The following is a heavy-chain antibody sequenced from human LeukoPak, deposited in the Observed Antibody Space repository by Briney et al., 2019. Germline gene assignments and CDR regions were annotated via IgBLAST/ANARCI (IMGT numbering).Heavy chain of an antibody. J-gene: IGHJ4*02. Sequence: GASVKVSCEASGYTFTSYDINWVRQATGQGLEWMGWMNPNSGNTGYAQKFQGRVTMTRNTSISTAYMELSSLRSEDTAVYYCARGRGYSYGRARGYYFDYWGQGTLVTVSS. CDR2: MNPNSGNT. CDR1: GYTFTSYD. CDR3: ARGRGYSYGRARGYYFDY. V-gene: IGHV1-8*01. D-gene: IGHD5-18*01.